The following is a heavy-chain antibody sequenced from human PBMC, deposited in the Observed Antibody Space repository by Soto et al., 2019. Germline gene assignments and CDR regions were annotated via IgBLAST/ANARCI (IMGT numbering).Heavy chain of an antibody. CDR3: AKAGMSWSGYLSLYYFDY. CDR1: GFTFDDYA. J-gene: IGHJ4*02. D-gene: IGHD3-3*01. V-gene: IGHV3-9*01. CDR2: ISWNSGSI. Sequence: EVQLVESGGGLVQPGRSLRLSCAASGFTFDDYAMHWVRQAPGKGLEWVSGISWNSGSIGYADSVKGRFTISRDNAKNSLYLQMNSLRAEDTALYYCAKAGMSWSGYLSLYYFDYWGQGTLVTVSS.